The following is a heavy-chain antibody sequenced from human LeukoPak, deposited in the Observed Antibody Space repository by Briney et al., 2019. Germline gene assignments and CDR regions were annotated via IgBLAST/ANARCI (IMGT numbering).Heavy chain of an antibody. D-gene: IGHD1-26*01. CDR1: GYTFTGYY. CDR3: ATFAGEHQAPFDY. V-gene: IGHV1-2*02. J-gene: IGHJ4*02. Sequence: GASVKDSCKASGYTFTGYYLHWVRQAPGQGLEWMGWINPNSGGTNYAQKFQGRVTMTRDTSISTAYMELNRLRSDDTAVYYCATFAGEHQAPFDYWGQGTLVTVSS. CDR2: INPNSGGT.